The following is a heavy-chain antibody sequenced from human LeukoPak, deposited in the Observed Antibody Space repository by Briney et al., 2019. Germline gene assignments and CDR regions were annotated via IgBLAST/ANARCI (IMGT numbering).Heavy chain of an antibody. J-gene: IGHJ6*03. V-gene: IGHV3-30*18. CDR3: AKATKSIVGATSYYYYYMDV. CDR1: GFTFSSYG. D-gene: IGHD1-26*01. Sequence: PGGSLRLSCAASGFTFSSYGMHWVRQAPGKGLEWVAVISYDGSNKYYADSVKGRFTISRDNSKNTLYLQMNSLRAEGTAVYYCAKATKSIVGATSYYYYYMDVWGKGTTVTVSS. CDR2: ISYDGSNK.